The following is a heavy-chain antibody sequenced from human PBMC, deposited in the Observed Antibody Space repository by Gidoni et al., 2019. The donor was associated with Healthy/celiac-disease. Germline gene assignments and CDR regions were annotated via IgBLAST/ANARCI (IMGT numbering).Heavy chain of an antibody. Sequence: EVQLVESGGGLVQPGWSLKLSCAAAGFTFSRYWMHWVRQAPGKGLVWVSRINSDGSSTSYADSVKGRFTISRDNAKNTLYLKMNSLRAEDTAVYYCARDRRSLPDYWGQGTLVTVSS. CDR2: INSDGSST. D-gene: IGHD1-26*01. CDR1: GFTFSRYW. V-gene: IGHV3-74*01. CDR3: ARDRRSLPDY. J-gene: IGHJ4*02.